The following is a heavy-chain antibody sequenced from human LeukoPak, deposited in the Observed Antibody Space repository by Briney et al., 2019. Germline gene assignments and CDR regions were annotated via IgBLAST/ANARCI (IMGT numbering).Heavy chain of an antibody. CDR2: IYYSGST. J-gene: IGHJ3*02. Sequence: KASETLSLTCTVSGGSISSSSYYWGWIRQPPGKGLEWIGSIYYSGSTYYNPSLKSRVTISVDTSKNQFSLKLSSVTAADTAVYYCARESVPAAIRSHAFDIWGQGTIVTVSS. V-gene: IGHV4-39*02. CDR3: ARESVPAAIRSHAFDI. D-gene: IGHD2-2*02. CDR1: GGSISSSSYY.